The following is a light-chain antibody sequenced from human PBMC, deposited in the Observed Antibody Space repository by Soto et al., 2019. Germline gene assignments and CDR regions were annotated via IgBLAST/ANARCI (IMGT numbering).Light chain of an antibody. J-gene: IGKJ2*01. V-gene: IGKV1-39*01. CDR1: QSISSY. CDR2: AAS. CDR3: QQSYSTPYT. Sequence: DIQMTQSPSSLSASVGDRVTITCRASQSISSYLNWYQQKPGKAPKLLIYAASSLQSGVPSRFSGSGSGTAVTLIIISLQPEDFATYYCQQSYSTPYTFGQGTKLEIK.